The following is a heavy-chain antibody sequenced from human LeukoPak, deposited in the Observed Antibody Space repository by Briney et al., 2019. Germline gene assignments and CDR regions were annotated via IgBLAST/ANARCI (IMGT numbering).Heavy chain of an antibody. CDR3: ARGGYYYDSSGPPDY. Sequence: SETLSLTGTGSGGSISSSSYYWGWIRQPPGKGLEWIGSIYYSGSTYYNPSLKSRVTISVDTSKNQFSLKLSSVTAADTAVYYCARGGYYYDSSGPPDYWGQGTLVTVSS. V-gene: IGHV4-39*07. J-gene: IGHJ4*02. CDR2: IYYSGST. CDR1: GGSISSSSYY. D-gene: IGHD3-22*01.